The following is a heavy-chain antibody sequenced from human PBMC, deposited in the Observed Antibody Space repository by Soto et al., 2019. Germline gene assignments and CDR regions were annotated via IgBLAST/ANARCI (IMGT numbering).Heavy chain of an antibody. CDR1: GFTFSSYA. V-gene: IGHV3-30-3*01. J-gene: IGHJ3*02. Sequence: QVQLVESGGGVVQPGRSLRLSCAASGFTFSSYAMHWVRQAPGKGLEWVAVISYDGSNKYYADSVKGRFTISRDNSKNKLYLQMNSLRAEDTAVYYCARGVTMIVVANDAFDIWGQGTMVTVSS. CDR2: ISYDGSNK. CDR3: ARGVTMIVVANDAFDI. D-gene: IGHD3-22*01.